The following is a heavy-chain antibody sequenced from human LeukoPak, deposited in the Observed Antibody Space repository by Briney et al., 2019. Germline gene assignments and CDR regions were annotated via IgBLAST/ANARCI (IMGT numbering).Heavy chain of an antibody. D-gene: IGHD3-10*01. J-gene: IGHJ3*02. Sequence: ASVKVSCKASGYTFTSYAMHWVRQAPGQRLEWMGWINAGNGNTKYSQKFQGRVTITADESTSTAYMELSSLRSEDTAVYYCARAPLWFGESYAFDIWGQGTMVTVSS. CDR1: GYTFTSYA. CDR2: INAGNGNT. V-gene: IGHV1-3*01. CDR3: ARAPLWFGESYAFDI.